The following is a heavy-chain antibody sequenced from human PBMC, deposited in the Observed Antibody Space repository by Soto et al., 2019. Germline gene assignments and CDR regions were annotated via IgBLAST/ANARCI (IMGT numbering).Heavy chain of an antibody. D-gene: IGHD3-3*01. CDR3: ARDDIRFSWAYGMDV. V-gene: IGHV3-30-3*01. Sequence: QVQLVESGGGVVQPGRSLRLSCAASGFTFSSYAMHWVRQAPGKGLEWVAVISYDGSNKYYADSVKGRFTISRDNSKNTLYLQMNSLRAEDTAVYYCARDDIRFSWAYGMDVWGQGTTVTVS. J-gene: IGHJ6*02. CDR1: GFTFSSYA. CDR2: ISYDGSNK.